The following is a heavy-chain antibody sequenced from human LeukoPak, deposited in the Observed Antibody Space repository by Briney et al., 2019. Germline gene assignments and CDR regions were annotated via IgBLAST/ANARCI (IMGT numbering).Heavy chain of an antibody. V-gene: IGHV1-18*01. D-gene: IGHD1-26*01. Sequence: APVRLSCKPSRYTFTTSGISWVRQAPGQGRECRGWISAYNGNTNYAQKLPGRVTMTTDTSTSTAYMELRSLRSDDTAVYYCARDPGYSGSYQSVGVFDYWGQGTLVTVSS. J-gene: IGHJ4*02. CDR2: ISAYNGNT. CDR1: RYTFTTSG. CDR3: ARDPGYSGSYQSVGVFDY.